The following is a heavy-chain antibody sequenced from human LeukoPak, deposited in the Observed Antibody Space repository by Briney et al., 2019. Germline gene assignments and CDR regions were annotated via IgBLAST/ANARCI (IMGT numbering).Heavy chain of an antibody. CDR1: GYTFTNYG. CDR3: ARGGVPYSGSYFDWFDP. Sequence: ASVKVSCKASGYTFTNYGIFWVRQAPGQGLEWMGWISAYNGNTNYAQKLQGRVTMTTDTSTSTAYMELRSLRSDDTAVYYCARGGVPYSGSYFDWFDPWGQGTLVTVSS. CDR2: ISAYNGNT. V-gene: IGHV1-18*01. D-gene: IGHD1-26*01. J-gene: IGHJ5*02.